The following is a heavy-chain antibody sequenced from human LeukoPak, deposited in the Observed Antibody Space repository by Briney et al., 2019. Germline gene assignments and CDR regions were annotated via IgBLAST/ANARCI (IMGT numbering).Heavy chain of an antibody. CDR3: ARRESVTGAPFDY. CDR2: MSAGNSDN. CDR1: GYSSTDNW. D-gene: IGHD3-10*01. V-gene: IGHV5-51*01. J-gene: IGHJ4*02. Sequence: GASLRISCKASGYSSTDNWIGWVRQMPGKGREWGGVMSAGNSDNRYSPSLQGHVTMSVDKSVSTAYLQWDSLRASDTAIYYCARRESVTGAPFDYWGQGTLVTVSS.